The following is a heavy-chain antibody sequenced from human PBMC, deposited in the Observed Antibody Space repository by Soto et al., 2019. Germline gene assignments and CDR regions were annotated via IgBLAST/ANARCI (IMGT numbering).Heavy chain of an antibody. J-gene: IGHJ5*02. CDR3: ARMGLHLGELSRNWFDP. V-gene: IGHV4-31*03. CDR1: GGSISSGDYY. D-gene: IGHD3-16*02. Sequence: QVQLQESGPGLVKPSQTLSLTCTLSGGSISSGDYYWGWIRHPPGKGLEWIGNIYYSGRTNYNPSLKGRLNISLDTSNNHFFLKLTSVTAADTAVYYCARMGLHLGELSRNWFDPWGQGTLVTVSS. CDR2: IYYSGRT.